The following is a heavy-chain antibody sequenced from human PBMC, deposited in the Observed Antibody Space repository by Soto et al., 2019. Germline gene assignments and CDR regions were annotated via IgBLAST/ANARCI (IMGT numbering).Heavy chain of an antibody. CDR1: GYTFINYY. V-gene: IGHV1-2*02. CDR3: ARGRGSSSNNFFDP. J-gene: IGHJ5*02. Sequence: ASVKVSCKSSGYTFINYYIHWVRQAPGQGLEWMGWINPNSGGTNYSQKFQDRVTMARDTSISTSFMELTRLTSDDTAVYYCARGRGSSSNNFFDPWGQGTLVTVSS. D-gene: IGHD6-6*01. CDR2: INPNSGGT.